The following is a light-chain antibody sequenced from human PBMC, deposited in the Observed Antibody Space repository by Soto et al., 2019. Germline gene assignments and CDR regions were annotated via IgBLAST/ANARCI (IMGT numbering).Light chain of an antibody. CDR1: SGSVSTSYY. CDR3: VLYMGSGISV. Sequence: QTVVTQEPSFSVSPGGTVTLTCGLSSGSVSTSYYPSWYQQTPGQAPRTLIYNTYTRSSGVPDRFSASILRDKAALTNTGAQADDESDYYCVLYMGSGISVLGGGTKLTVL. V-gene: IGLV8-61*01. J-gene: IGLJ2*01. CDR2: NTY.